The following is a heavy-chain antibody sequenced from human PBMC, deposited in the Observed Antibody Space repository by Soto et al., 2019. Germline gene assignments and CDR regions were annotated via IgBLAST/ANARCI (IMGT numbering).Heavy chain of an antibody. Sequence: EVQLVESGGGLVQPGRSLRLSCAASGFTFDDYAMHWVRHAPGKGLEWVSGISWNSGSIGYAASVKGRFTISRDNAKNSLYLQMTSLRAEDTALYYCAKDTADRGSYSHFAYWGQGTLVTVSS. D-gene: IGHD1-26*01. CDR3: AKDTADRGSYSHFAY. V-gene: IGHV3-9*01. J-gene: IGHJ4*02. CDR2: ISWNSGSI. CDR1: GFTFDDYA.